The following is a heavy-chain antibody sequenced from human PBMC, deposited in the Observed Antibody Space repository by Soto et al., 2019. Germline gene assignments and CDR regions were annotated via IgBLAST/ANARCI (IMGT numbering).Heavy chain of an antibody. V-gene: IGHV3-21*01. CDR3: ARDVSGSYGAFDI. D-gene: IGHD1-26*01. CDR2: ISSSSSYI. J-gene: IGHJ3*02. CDR1: GFTFSSYS. Sequence: GGSLRLSCVASGFTFSSYSMNWVRQAPGKGLEWVSSISSSSSYIYYADSVKGRFTISRDNAKNSLYLQMNSLRAEDTAVYYCARDVSGSYGAFDIWGQGTMVTVSS.